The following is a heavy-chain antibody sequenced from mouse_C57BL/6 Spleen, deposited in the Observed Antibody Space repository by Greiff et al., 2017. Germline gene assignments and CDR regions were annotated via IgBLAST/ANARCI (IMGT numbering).Heavy chain of an antibody. V-gene: IGHV1-61*01. CDR1: GYTFTSYW. D-gene: IGHD1-1*01. CDR2: IYPSDSET. J-gene: IGHJ2*01. CDR3: ARFSTLVAPDY. Sequence: QVQLQQSGAELVRPGSSVKLSCKASGYTFTSYWMDWVKQRPGQGLEWIGNIYPSDSETHYNQKFKDKATLTVDKSSSTAYMQLSSLTSEDSAVYYCARFSTLVAPDYWGQGTTRTVSS.